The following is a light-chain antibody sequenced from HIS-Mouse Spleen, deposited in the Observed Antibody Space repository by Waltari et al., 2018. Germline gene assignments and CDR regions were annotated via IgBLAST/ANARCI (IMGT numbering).Light chain of an antibody. J-gene: IGKJ1*01. CDR2: GAS. CDR1: QSVSSSN. Sequence: EIVLTQSPGTLSLSPGERATLSCRASQSVSSSNLAWYPQNPGQAPRLRIYGASSRATGIPDRFSGSGSGTDFTLTISRLEPEDFAVYYCQQYGSSPRTFGQGTKVEIK. V-gene: IGKV3-20*01. CDR3: QQYGSSPRT.